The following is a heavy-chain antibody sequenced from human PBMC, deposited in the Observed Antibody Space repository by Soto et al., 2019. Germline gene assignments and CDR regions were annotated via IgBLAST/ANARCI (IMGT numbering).Heavy chain of an antibody. CDR3: ARDPRIYCTSASCHSYFDY. Sequence: QVQLVQSGAEVKQPGSSVKVSCKASGFTFTSYGITWVRQAPGQGLEWLGGIIPVFGTFNNAQKFQGRVTITADESTATAYMELTSLTSEDTAVYFCARDPRIYCTSASCHSYFDYWGQGTLVTVSS. V-gene: IGHV1-69*01. D-gene: IGHD2-2*01. CDR1: GFTFTSYG. J-gene: IGHJ4*02. CDR2: IIPVFGTF.